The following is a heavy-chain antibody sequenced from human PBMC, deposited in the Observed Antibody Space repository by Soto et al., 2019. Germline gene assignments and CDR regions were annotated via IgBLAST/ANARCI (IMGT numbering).Heavy chain of an antibody. V-gene: IGHV1-69*04. CDR1: GYTFTSYA. J-gene: IGHJ6*02. Sequence: GASVKVSCKASGYTFTSYAMHWVRQAPGQRLEWMGRIIPILGIANYAQKFQGRVTITADKSTSTAYMELSSLRSEDTAVYYCARGGFGYSGYERTYYGMDVWGQETTVTVSS. CDR3: ARGGFGYSGYERTYYGMDV. D-gene: IGHD5-12*01. CDR2: IIPILGIA.